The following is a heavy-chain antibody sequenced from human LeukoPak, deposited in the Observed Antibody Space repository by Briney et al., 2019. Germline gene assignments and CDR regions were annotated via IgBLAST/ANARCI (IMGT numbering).Heavy chain of an antibody. CDR3: AKGEPGSRDVYNGPVGY. CDR2: ISWNSGSI. J-gene: IGHJ4*02. Sequence: GGSLRLSCAASGFTFDDYAMQWVRQAPGKGLEWVSGISWNSGSIGYADSVKGRFTISRDNAKNSLYLQMNSLRAEDTALYYCAKGEPGSRDVYNGPVGYWGQGTLVTVSS. D-gene: IGHD5-24*01. CDR1: GFTFDDYA. V-gene: IGHV3-9*01.